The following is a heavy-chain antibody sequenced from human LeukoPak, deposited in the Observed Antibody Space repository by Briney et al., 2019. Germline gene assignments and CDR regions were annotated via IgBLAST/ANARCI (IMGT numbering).Heavy chain of an antibody. CDR1: GLNFTYNY. D-gene: IGHD2-2*01. CDR2: IYSGGMT. J-gene: IGHJ6*03. V-gene: IGHV3-53*01. Sequence: PGGSLRLSCAASGLNFTYNYMSWVRQAPGKGLEWLSVIYSGGMTYYADSVKGRFIISRDNSKNTLYLQMNRLRAEETAVYYCYARPVLPAAFLPSGNYMDVWGKGTTVTVSS. CDR3: YARPVLPAAFLPSGNYMDV.